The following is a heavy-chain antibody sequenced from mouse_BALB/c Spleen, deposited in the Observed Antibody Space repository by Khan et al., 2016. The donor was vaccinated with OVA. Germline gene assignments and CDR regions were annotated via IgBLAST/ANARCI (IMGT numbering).Heavy chain of an antibody. CDR1: GYSFTSYY. J-gene: IGHJ3*01. CDR2: IDPFSGGS. CDR3: TRHCFVAWFTY. Sequence: EVQLQQSGPELMKPGASVKISCKASGYSFTSYYIHWVMQRHGESLEWIGYIDPFSGGSTYNQKFKGKATLTVDKFSSTAYINISNLTFADSAVYSCTRHCFVAWFTYWGQGTLVTVSA. V-gene: IGHV1-31*01.